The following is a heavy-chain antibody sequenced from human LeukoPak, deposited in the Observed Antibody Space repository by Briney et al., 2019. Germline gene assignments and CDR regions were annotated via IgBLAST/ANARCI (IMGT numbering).Heavy chain of an antibody. J-gene: IGHJ4*02. CDR1: GGTFSSYA. CDR2: IIPILGTA. Sequence: GASVKVSCKASGGTFSSYAISWVRQAPGQGLEWMGRIIPILGTANYAQKFQGRVTITADESTSTAYMELSSLRSEDTAVYYCARVPYDSSGTLNYYFDYWGQGTLVTVSS. V-gene: IGHV1-69*11. CDR3: ARVPYDSSGTLNYYFDY. D-gene: IGHD3-22*01.